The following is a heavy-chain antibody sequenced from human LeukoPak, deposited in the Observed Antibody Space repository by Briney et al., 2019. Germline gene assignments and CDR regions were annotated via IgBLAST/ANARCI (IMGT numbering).Heavy chain of an antibody. V-gene: IGHV3-74*01. CDR2: IASDGSST. D-gene: IGHD3-16*01. CDR1: GFTFSSYW. CDR3: ARGGGLDV. Sequence: GGSLRLSCAASGFTFSSYWMNWVRQAPGKGLVWVSRIASDGSSTTYADSVKGRFSISRDNAKNTLYLQMSNLRAEDTAVYFCARGGGLDVWGQGATVTVSS. J-gene: IGHJ6*02.